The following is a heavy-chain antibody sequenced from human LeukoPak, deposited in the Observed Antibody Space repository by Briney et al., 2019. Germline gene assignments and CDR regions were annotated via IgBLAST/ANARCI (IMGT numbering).Heavy chain of an antibody. CDR2: IIPIFGTA. CDR3: ARAGYCSSTSCYPDPVYYYYYGMDV. J-gene: IGHJ6*02. D-gene: IGHD2-2*01. Sequence: GASVKVSCKASGGTFSSYAISWVRQAPGQGLEWMGGIIPIFGTANYAQKFQGRVTITADESTSTAYMELSSLRSEDTAVYYCARAGYCSSTSCYPDPVYYYYYGMDVWGQGTTVTVSS. CDR1: GGTFSSYA. V-gene: IGHV1-69*13.